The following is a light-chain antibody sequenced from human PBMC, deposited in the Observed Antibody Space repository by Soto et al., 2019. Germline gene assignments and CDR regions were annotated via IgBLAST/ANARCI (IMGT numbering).Light chain of an antibody. Sequence: EIVLTQSPATLSLSPGERAALSCRASETVDSFLAWYQQKPGQAPRLLIHDASKRATGIPARVSGSGSGTDFTLTISSQEPEDCAVYYCQQRKKGPPLTFGGGTKVEI. CDR3: QQRKKGPPLT. CDR1: ETVDSF. V-gene: IGKV3-11*01. J-gene: IGKJ4*01. CDR2: DAS.